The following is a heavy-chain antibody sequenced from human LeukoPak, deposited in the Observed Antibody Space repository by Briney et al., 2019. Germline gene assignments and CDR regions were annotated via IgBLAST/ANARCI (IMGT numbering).Heavy chain of an antibody. CDR1: GFTFSSYG. V-gene: IGHV3-30*02. J-gene: IGHJ4*02. CDR2: IRYDGSNK. Sequence: PGGSLRLSCAASGFTFSSYGMHWVRQAPGKGLEWVAFIRYDGSNKYYADSVKGRFTISRDNSKNTLYLQMNSLRAEDTAVYYCAKDPWFGEFYFDYWGQGTLVTVSS. D-gene: IGHD3-10*01. CDR3: AKDPWFGEFYFDY.